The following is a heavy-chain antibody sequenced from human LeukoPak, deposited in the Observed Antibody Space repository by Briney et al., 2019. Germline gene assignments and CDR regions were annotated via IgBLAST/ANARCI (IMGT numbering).Heavy chain of an antibody. Sequence: GGSLRLSCAASGFAFSSYSMNWVRQAPGKGLEWVSSISSSSSYIYYADSVKGRFTISRDNAKNSLYLQMNSLRAEDTAVYYCARGVGSWFDYWGQGTLVTVSS. CDR2: ISSSSSYI. CDR3: ARGVGSWFDY. V-gene: IGHV3-21*01. J-gene: IGHJ4*02. CDR1: GFAFSSYS. D-gene: IGHD6-13*01.